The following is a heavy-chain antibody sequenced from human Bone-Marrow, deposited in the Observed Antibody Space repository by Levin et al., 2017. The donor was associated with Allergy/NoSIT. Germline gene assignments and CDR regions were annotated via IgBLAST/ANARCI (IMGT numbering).Heavy chain of an antibody. D-gene: IGHD2-15*01. V-gene: IGHV1-18*01. J-gene: IGHJ5*02. Sequence: GASVKVSCKASGYTFDNYGIMWIRQAPGQGLEWMGWISAFNGKTIYTEKFQGRLTMTTDTSTSTAHLELRSLTSDDTAIYYCARGARGGSCELKSGCNWGWFDPWGQGTLVSVSS. CDR2: ISAFNGKT. CDR1: GYTFDNYG. CDR3: ARGARGGSCELKSGCNWGWFDP.